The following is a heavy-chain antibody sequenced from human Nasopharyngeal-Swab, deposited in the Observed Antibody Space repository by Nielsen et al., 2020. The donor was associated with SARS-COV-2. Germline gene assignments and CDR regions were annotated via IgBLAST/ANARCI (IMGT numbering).Heavy chain of an antibody. J-gene: IGHJ4*02. CDR2: INHSGST. CDR3: ATTGYSSVYYVH. CDR1: GGSFSSYY. Sequence: SETLSLTCGVYGGSFSSYYWSWIRQPPGKGLEWIGEINHSGSTNYNPSLESRVTLSVDTSKNQSSLNLISVTAADTAVYYCATTGYSSVYYVHWGQGVLVTVSS. V-gene: IGHV4-34*01. D-gene: IGHD6-25*01.